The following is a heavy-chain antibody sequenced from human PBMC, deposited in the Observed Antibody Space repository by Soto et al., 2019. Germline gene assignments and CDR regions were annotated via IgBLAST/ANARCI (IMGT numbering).Heavy chain of an antibody. CDR2: MNPGSGKT. CDR1: GYTFTAYY. J-gene: IGHJ5*02. D-gene: IGHD3-16*01. Sequence: QVHLVQSGAEVKKPGASVKVSCRPFGYTFTAYYIHWVRQATGQGLEWMGWMNPGSGKTGYANKFQGRVTMTRDASTSTAHLELSSLTSEDTAVYYCARMASFGTLNWFDPWGQGTLVTVSS. CDR3: ARMASFGTLNWFDP. V-gene: IGHV1-8*02.